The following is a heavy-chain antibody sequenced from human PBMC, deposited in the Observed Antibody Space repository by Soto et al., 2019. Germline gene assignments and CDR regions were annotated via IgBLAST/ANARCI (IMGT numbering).Heavy chain of an antibody. CDR3: AKGRIAAAGVLTDSYDY. V-gene: IGHV3-23*01. CDR1: GCTFSSYA. D-gene: IGHD6-13*01. J-gene: IGHJ4*02. Sequence: GGCLRRYGSASGCTFSSYAMSWVRQAPGMGLEWVSAISGSGGSTYYADSVKGRFTISRDNSKNTLYLQMNSLRAEDTAVYYCAKGRIAAAGVLTDSYDYWGEGALVTDS. CDR2: ISGSGGST.